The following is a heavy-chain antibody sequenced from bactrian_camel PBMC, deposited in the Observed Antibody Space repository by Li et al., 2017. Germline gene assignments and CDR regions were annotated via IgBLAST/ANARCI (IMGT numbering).Heavy chain of an antibody. CDR1: GITEGTNC. CDR2: IDSGRTP. V-gene: IGHV3S53*01. D-gene: IGHD1*01. CDR3: AADVRQYGMGPWLSAGRYTD. Sequence: VQLVESGGGSVQAGGSLRLSCEVSGITEGTNCIGWFRQAPGKEREGVAAIDSGRTPSYAEAVKGRFTISRDNTKKTVYLQMNSLKPEDTGTYYCAADVRQYGMGPWLSAGRYTDWGQGTQVTVS. J-gene: IGHJ4*01.